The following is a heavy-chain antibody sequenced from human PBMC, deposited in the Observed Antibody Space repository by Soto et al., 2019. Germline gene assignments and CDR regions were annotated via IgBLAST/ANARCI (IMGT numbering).Heavy chain of an antibody. CDR1: GGSISSSSYY. CDR3: ARHRRSALRGVDY. CDR2: IYYSGST. V-gene: IGHV4-39*01. D-gene: IGHD2-15*01. Sequence: QLQLQESGPGLVKPSETLSLTCTVSGGSISSSSYYWGWIRQPPGKGLEWIGSIYYSGSTYYNPSLKSRVTISVDTSKNQFSLKLSSVTAADTAVYYCARHRRSALRGVDYWGQGTLVTVSS. J-gene: IGHJ4*02.